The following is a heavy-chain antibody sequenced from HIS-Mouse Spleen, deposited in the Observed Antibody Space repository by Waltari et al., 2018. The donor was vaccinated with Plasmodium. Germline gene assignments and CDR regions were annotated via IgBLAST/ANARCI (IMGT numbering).Heavy chain of an antibody. Sequence: EVQLLESGGGLVQPGGSLRLSCAASGFTFSSYAMRWVRRAPGKGLEWGSAMMGRGGRTYYADSVKGRLTISRDNSKNTLYLQMNSLRAEDTAVYYCAKSSKGTGDLWDYWGQGTLVTVSS. V-gene: IGHV3-23*01. CDR2: MMGRGGRT. CDR3: AKSSKGTGDLWDY. D-gene: IGHD7-27*01. J-gene: IGHJ4*02. CDR1: GFTFSSYA.